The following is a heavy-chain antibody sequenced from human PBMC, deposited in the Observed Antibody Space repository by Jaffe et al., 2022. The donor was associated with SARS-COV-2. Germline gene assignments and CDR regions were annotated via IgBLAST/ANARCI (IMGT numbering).Heavy chain of an antibody. CDR3: ARDNDLSGNGKGYFDH. CDR1: GFKFSPYA. V-gene: IGHV3-30*04. J-gene: IGHJ4*02. Sequence: QVHLVESGGGVVQPGRSLRLSCAASGFKFSPYAMQWVRQAPGKGLEWVAVISYDGSYIRYADSVKDRFIISRDNSKNTLYLQMNSLGPEDTAVYYCARDNDLSGNGKGYFDHWGQGTLVTVSS. CDR2: ISYDGSYI. D-gene: IGHD3-16*01.